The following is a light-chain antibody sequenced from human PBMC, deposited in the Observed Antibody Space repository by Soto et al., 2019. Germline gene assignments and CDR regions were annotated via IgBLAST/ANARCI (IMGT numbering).Light chain of an antibody. CDR1: NSDVVTYEL. Sequence: QSALTQPASVSGSPGQSITISCTGTNSDVVTYELVSWYQQHPGRAPKLMIYEGSKRPSGVSNRFSGSKSGDTASLTISGLQAEDEANYYCCSYAASSALWVFGGGTKLTVL. V-gene: IGLV2-23*01. CDR3: CSYAASSALWV. CDR2: EGS. J-gene: IGLJ3*02.